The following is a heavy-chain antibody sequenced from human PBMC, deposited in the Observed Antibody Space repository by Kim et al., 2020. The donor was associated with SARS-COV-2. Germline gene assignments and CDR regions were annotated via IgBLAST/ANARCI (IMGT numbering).Heavy chain of an antibody. CDR2: IKQDGSER. J-gene: IGHJ6*02. CDR3: ARDFLHGLVYYVMDV. CDR1: GFTFSDHW. Sequence: GGSLRLSCVASGFTFSDHWMSWVRQAPGEGLEWVANIKQDGSERYFVDSVRGRFTISRDNAKNSLYLQMNSLRVEDTAVYYCARDFLHGLVYYVMDVWGQGTTVTVSS. V-gene: IGHV3-7*01. D-gene: IGHD3-16*01.